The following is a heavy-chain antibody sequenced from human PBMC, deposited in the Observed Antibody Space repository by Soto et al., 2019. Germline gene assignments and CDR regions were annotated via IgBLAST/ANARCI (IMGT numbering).Heavy chain of an antibody. CDR1: GFSFSTFW. CDR3: LSGKSPSSS. J-gene: IGHJ4*02. Sequence: GGSLRLSCVTSGFSFSTFWLNWVRQAPGKGLEWVANINQDGSEKYYVDSVKGRFTISRDNAQSSLYLQMNSLRVEDTAVYYCLSGKSPSSSGGQGSLVTVSA. V-gene: IGHV3-7*02. D-gene: IGHD5-12*01. CDR2: INQDGSEK.